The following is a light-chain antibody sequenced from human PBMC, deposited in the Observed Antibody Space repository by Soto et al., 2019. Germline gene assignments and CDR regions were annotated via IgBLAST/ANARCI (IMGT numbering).Light chain of an antibody. CDR3: QQYNNWPPEYT. CDR2: GAS. J-gene: IGKJ2*01. CDR1: QSVSTN. V-gene: IGKV3-15*01. Sequence: EIVMTQSPATLSVSPGDRATLSCRARQSVSTNLAWYQQKPGQSPRLLIYGASTRATGIPARFSGSGSGTEFTLTISSLQSEDSAVYYCQQYNNWPPEYTFGQGTRLEI.